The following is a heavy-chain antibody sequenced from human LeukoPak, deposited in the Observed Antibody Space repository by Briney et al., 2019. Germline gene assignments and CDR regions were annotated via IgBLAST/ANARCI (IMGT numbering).Heavy chain of an antibody. CDR1: GGTFSSYA. V-gene: IGHV1-69*01. D-gene: IGHD2-2*01. CDR3: ARDGSRVPYPYCSSTSCHDAFDI. J-gene: IGHJ3*02. Sequence: SVKVSCKASGGTFSSYAIGWVRQAPGQGLEWMGGIIPIFGTANYAQKFQGRVTITADESTSTAYMELSSLRSEDTAVYYCARDGSRVPYPYCSSTSCHDAFDIWGQGTMVTVSS. CDR2: IIPIFGTA.